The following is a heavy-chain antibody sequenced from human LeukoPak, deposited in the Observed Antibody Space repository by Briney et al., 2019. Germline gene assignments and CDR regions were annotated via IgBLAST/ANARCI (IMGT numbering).Heavy chain of an antibody. CDR1: GYTFTGYY. CDR3: ARVSFSGYCGGDCYSRAFDY. V-gene: IGHV1-2*02. CDR2: INPNSGGT. J-gene: IGHJ4*02. D-gene: IGHD2-21*02. Sequence: ASVKVSCKASGYTFTGYYMHWVRQAPGQGLEWMGWINPNSGGTNYAQKFQGRVTMTRDTSISTAYMELSRLRSDDTAVYYCARVSFSGYCGGDCYSRAFDYWGQGTLVTVSS.